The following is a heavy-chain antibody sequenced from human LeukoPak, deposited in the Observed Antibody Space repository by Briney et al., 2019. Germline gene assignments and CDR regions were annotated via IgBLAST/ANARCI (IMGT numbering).Heavy chain of an antibody. CDR3: AKDVKWELLRYFDY. D-gene: IGHD1-26*01. J-gene: IGHJ4*02. Sequence: GGSLRLSCAASGFTLSNHWMIWVRQAPGKGLECVANIKQDGTEKYYLDSVKGRFTISRDNAKNSLYLQINSLRAEDTALYYCAKDVKWELLRYFDYWGQGTLVTVSS. V-gene: IGHV3-7*03. CDR1: GFTLSNHW. CDR2: IKQDGTEK.